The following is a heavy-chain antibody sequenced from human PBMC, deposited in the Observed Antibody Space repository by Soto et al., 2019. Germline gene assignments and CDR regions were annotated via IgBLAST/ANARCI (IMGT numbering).Heavy chain of an antibody. V-gene: IGHV1-69*02. CDR2: IIPILGIA. CDR1: GGTFSSYT. J-gene: IGHJ5*02. Sequence: ASVKVSCKASGGTFSSYTISWVRQAPGQGLEWMGRIIPILGIANYAQKFQGRVTITADKSTSTAYMELSSLRSEDTAVYYCASYGPGAPRWIVPWGQATLVTVSS. D-gene: IGHD3-10*01. CDR3: ASYGPGAPRWIVP.